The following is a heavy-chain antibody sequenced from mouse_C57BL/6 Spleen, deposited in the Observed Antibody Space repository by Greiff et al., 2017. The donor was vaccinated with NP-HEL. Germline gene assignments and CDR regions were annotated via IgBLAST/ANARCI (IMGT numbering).Heavy chain of an antibody. D-gene: IGHD2-3*01. CDR3: ARRADGYYVYFDV. CDR1: GYSITSGYY. J-gene: IGHJ1*03. CDR2: ISYDGSN. V-gene: IGHV3-6*01. Sequence: ESGPGLVKPSQSLSLTCSVTGYSITSGYYWNWIRQFPGNKLEWMGYISYDGSNNYNPSLKNRISITRDTSKNQFFLKLNSVTTEDTATYYCARRADGYYVYFDVWGTGTTVTVSS.